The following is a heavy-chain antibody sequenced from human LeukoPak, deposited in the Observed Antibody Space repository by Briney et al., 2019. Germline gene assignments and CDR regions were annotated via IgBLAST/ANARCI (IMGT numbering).Heavy chain of an antibody. CDR1: GYTFTGYY. J-gene: IGHJ4*02. V-gene: IGHV1-2*02. CDR3: ARAYCTNGVCYRGYFDY. D-gene: IGHD2-8*01. CDR2: INPNSGGT. Sequence: DSVKVSCEASGYTFTGYYMHWVRQSPGQGLEWMGWINPNSGGTNYAQKFQGRVTMTRDTSISTAYMELSRLRSDDTAVYYCARAYCTNGVCYRGYFDYWGQGTLVTVSS.